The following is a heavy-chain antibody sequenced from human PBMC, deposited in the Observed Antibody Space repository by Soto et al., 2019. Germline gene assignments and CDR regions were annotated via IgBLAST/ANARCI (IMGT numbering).Heavy chain of an antibody. Sequence: PGGSLRLSCAASRFTVSNNYMSWVRQAPGKGLEWVALISYDGSDKDYADSVKGRFTISRDNSRNTLFLQMNSLRAEDTAVYYCARDYYKYYDSSGYYRSPAYWGQGTLVTVSS. CDR1: RFTVSNNY. CDR2: ISYDGSDK. V-gene: IGHV3-30-3*01. CDR3: ARDYYKYYDSSGYYRSPAY. J-gene: IGHJ4*02. D-gene: IGHD3-22*01.